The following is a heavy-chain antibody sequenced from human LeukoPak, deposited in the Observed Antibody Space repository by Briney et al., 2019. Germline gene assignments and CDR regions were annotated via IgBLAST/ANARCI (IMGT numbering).Heavy chain of an antibody. D-gene: IGHD3-10*01. CDR1: GFTFCGAW. CDR2: INNDGTTT. J-gene: IGHJ1*01. V-gene: IGHV3-74*03. Sequence: GGSLRLSCAASGFTFCGAWMHWVRQAPGKGLVWVSRINNDGTTTMYADSVKGRFTLSRDNAKNTLYLQMNSLRAEDTAVYYCARVSGPGMNEYFHLWGQGTLVTVSS. CDR3: ARVSGPGMNEYFHL.